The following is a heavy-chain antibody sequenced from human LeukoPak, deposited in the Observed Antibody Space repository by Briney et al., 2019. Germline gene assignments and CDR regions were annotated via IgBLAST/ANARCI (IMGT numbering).Heavy chain of an antibody. D-gene: IGHD3-22*01. Sequence: GASVKVSCKASGYTFTGYYMHWVRQAPGQGLEWMGWINPNSGGTNYAQKFRGRVTMTRDTSISTAYMELSRLRSDDTAVYYCARDPTTYYYDSSGYYSVGWFDPWGQGTLVTVSS. CDR3: ARDPTTYYYDSSGYYSVGWFDP. CDR1: GYTFTGYY. V-gene: IGHV1-2*02. J-gene: IGHJ5*02. CDR2: INPNSGGT.